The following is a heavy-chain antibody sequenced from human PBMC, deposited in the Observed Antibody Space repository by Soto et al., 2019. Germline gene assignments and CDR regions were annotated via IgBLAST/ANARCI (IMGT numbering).Heavy chain of an antibody. CDR2: IYYSGST. CDR3: ARGYGSAMVSYVGY. J-gene: IGHJ4*02. Sequence: QVQLQESGPGLVKPSETLSLTCTVSGGSVSSGSYYWSWIRQPPGKGLEWIGYIYYSGSTNYNPALKSRVTISVDTSKNQCSLKLSSVTAADTAVYYCARGYGSAMVSYVGYWGQGTLVTVSS. D-gene: IGHD5-18*01. V-gene: IGHV4-61*01. CDR1: GGSVSSGSYY.